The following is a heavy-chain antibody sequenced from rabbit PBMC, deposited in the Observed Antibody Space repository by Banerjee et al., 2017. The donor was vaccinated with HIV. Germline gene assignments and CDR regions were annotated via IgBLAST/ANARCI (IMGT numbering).Heavy chain of an antibody. J-gene: IGHJ3*01. CDR3: ATKGYYGGSGWYIGL. CDR1: GLDFSSSYW. CDR2: VGDGDGST. D-gene: IGHD4-2*01. Sequence: QEQLVESGGGLVQPEGSLTLTCKASGLDFSSSYWMCWVRQAPGKGPEWIACVGDGDGSTSYASWAKGRFTISKTSSTTVTLQMTSLTAADTATYFCATKGYYGGSGWYIGLWGQGTLVTV. V-gene: IGHV1S45*01.